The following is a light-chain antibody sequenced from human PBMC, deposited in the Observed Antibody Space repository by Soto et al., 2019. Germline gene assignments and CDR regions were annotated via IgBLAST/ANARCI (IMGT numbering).Light chain of an antibody. CDR2: GAS. CDR3: QQYSSSPLT. Sequence: EIVLTQSPGTLSLSAGERATLSCRASLSVRSSYLAWYQQKPGEAPRLLIYGASSRATGIPDRFNGSGSGTHFTFIVSRLEPEDSAVYYCQQYSSSPLTFGPGTQVEIK. J-gene: IGKJ3*01. CDR1: LSVRSSY. V-gene: IGKV3-20*01.